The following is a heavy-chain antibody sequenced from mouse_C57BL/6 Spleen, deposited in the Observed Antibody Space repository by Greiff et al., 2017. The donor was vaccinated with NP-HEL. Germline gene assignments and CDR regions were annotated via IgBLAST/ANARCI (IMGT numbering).Heavy chain of an antibody. CDR1: GYTFTDYY. CDR2: INPNNGGT. V-gene: IGHV1-26*01. CDR3: ASFLYYGSSPFAN. Sequence: VQLQQSGPELVKPGASVKISCKASGYTFTDYYMNWVKQSHGKSLEWIGDINPNNGGTSYNQKFKGKATLTVDKSSSTAYMELRSLTSEDSAVYYCASFLYYGSSPFANWGQGTLVTVSA. D-gene: IGHD1-1*01. J-gene: IGHJ3*01.